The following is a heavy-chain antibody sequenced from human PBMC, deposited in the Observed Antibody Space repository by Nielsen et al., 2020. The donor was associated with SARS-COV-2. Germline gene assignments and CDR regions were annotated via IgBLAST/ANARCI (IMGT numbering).Heavy chain of an antibody. CDR2: ISSSSSTI. V-gene: IGHV3-48*02. CDR3: ARVGVGATTWSPRFDY. Sequence: GGSLRLSCAASGFTFSSYSMNWVRQAPGKGLEWVSYISSSSSTIYYADSVKGRFTIPRDNAKNSLYLQMNSLRDEDTAVYYCARVGVGATTWSPRFDYWGQGTLVTVSS. J-gene: IGHJ4*02. CDR1: GFTFSSYS. D-gene: IGHD1-26*01.